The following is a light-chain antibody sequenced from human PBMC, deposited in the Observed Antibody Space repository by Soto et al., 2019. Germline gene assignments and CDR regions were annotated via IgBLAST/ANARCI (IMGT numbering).Light chain of an antibody. CDR3: VAWDDNLSSRV. Sequence: QSVLTQPPSLSGTPGQTVTISCIGSRSNIGSAIVHWYQQLPGTAPKHVIYMNSQRPSGVPDRFSASKSGTSASLVITGLRPEAEADYYCVAWDDNLSSRVFGGGTKLTVL. CDR2: MNS. V-gene: IGLV1-47*01. CDR1: RSNIGSAI. J-gene: IGLJ3*02.